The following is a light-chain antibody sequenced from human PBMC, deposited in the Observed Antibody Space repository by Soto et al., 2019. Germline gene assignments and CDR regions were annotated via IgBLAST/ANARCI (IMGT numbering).Light chain of an antibody. V-gene: IGLV1-51*01. CDR2: DDD. J-gene: IGLJ1*01. CDR3: SSYTTSTSLYV. Sequence: QTVVTQPPSVSAAPGQTVTISCSGSSSNIGGNSVSWYQQLPGTAPKLLIYDDDKRPSGIPDRFSGSKSGTSATLGITGFQTGDEADYYCSSYTTSTSLYVFGTGTKLTVL. CDR1: SSNIGGNS.